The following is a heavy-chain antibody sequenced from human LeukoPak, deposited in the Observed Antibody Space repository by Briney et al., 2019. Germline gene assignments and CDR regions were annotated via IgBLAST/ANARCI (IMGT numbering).Heavy chain of an antibody. Sequence: SVKVSCKASGGTFSSYAISWVRQAPGQGLEWMGRIIPILSIANYAQKFQGRVTITADKSTSTAYMELSSLRSEDTAVYYCARGYDSSGHYSNFDYWGQGTLVTVSS. J-gene: IGHJ4*02. CDR1: GGTFSSYA. CDR2: IIPILSIA. CDR3: ARGYDSSGHYSNFDY. D-gene: IGHD3-22*01. V-gene: IGHV1-69*04.